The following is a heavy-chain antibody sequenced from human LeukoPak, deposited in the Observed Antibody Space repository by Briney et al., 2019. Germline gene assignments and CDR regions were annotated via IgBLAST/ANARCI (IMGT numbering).Heavy chain of an antibody. Sequence: GGSLRLSCAASGFTFSDYYMSWIRQAPGKGLEWVSYISSSSSTIYYADSVKGRFTISRDNAKNSLYLQMNSLRAEDTAVYYCARAKTTDSGYDSLYNSYYYYYMDVWGKGTTVTVSS. CDR1: GFTFSDYY. CDR3: ARAKTTDSGYDSLYNSYYYYYMDV. J-gene: IGHJ6*03. CDR2: ISSSSSTI. D-gene: IGHD5-12*01. V-gene: IGHV3-11*04.